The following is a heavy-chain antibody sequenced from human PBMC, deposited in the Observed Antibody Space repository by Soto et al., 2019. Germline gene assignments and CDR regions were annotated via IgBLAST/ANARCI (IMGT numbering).Heavy chain of an antibody. D-gene: IGHD6-6*01. CDR2: IIPILGIA. J-gene: IGHJ4*02. CDR1: GGTFSSYA. V-gene: IGHV1-69*10. CDR3: ASSLEYSSSHYFDY. Sequence: ASVKVSCKASGGTFSSYAISWVRQAPGQGLEWMGGIIPILGIANYAQKFQGRVTITADKSTSTAYMELSSLRSEDTAVYYCASSLEYSSSHYFDYWGQGTLVTVSS.